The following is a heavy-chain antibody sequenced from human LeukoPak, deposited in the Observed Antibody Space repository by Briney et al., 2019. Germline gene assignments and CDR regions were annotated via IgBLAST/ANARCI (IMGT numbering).Heavy chain of an antibody. Sequence: PGVSLRLFCAASGFTYCSYSMIWVRHAPGKGLEWVSSISSSSSYIYYADSVKGRFTISRDNAKNTLYLQMNSLRAEDTAVYYCAREPFMYSSGWYFSDYWGQGTLVTVSS. CDR3: AREPFMYSSGWYFSDY. J-gene: IGHJ4*02. V-gene: IGHV3-21*01. D-gene: IGHD6-19*01. CDR2: ISSSSSYI. CDR1: GFTYCSYS.